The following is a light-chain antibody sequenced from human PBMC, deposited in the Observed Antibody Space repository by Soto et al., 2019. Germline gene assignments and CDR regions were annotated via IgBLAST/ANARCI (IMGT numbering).Light chain of an antibody. Sequence: DIQMTQPPSTLSASVGDRVTITCRASQSISNWLAWYQQKPGKAPKLLIYKASTLQSGVPSRFSGSGSGADFTLTISSLQPDDFGTYYCQQYTSYYTFGQGTKLEIK. CDR1: QSISNW. V-gene: IGKV1-5*03. CDR2: KAS. J-gene: IGKJ2*01. CDR3: QQYTSYYT.